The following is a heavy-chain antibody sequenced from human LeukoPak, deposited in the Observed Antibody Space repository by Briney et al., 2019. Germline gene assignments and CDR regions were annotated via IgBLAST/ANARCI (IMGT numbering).Heavy chain of an antibody. CDR3: ARDWRGYSSSWPRYYYYMDV. J-gene: IGHJ6*03. D-gene: IGHD6-13*01. Sequence: GASVKVSCKASGYTFTSYGISWVRQAPGQGLGWIGWISAYNGNTNYAQKLQGRVTMTTDTSTSTAYMELRSLRSDDTAVYYCARDWRGYSSSWPRYYYYMDVWGKGTTVTVSS. CDR2: ISAYNGNT. V-gene: IGHV1-18*01. CDR1: GYTFTSYG.